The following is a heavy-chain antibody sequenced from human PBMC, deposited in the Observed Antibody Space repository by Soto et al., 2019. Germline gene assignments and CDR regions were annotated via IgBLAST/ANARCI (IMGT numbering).Heavy chain of an antibody. CDR1: GGSPSYYY. CDR3: ASDDRGEYIRNFGY. Sequence: SETLSLTCTISGGSPSYYYWTWIRQPPGKELEWIGNIDNSGRTTYNPSLKSRVTISVDTSNNQFSLKLNSVTAADPAVSYCASDDRGEYIRNFGYWGQGTLVAVSS. CDR2: IDNSGRT. V-gene: IGHV4-59*12. J-gene: IGHJ4*02. D-gene: IGHD4-17*01.